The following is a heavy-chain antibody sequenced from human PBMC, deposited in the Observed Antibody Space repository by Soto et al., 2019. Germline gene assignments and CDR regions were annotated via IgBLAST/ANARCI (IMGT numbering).Heavy chain of an antibody. V-gene: IGHV1-69*01. J-gene: IGHJ4*02. CDR3: DRDVWHFDY. D-gene: IGHD2-21*01. CDR2: IIPISGTA. CDR1: GGIFDTYE. Sequence: QVQLVQSGAEVKKPGSSVKVSCKVFGGIFDTYEISWVRQAPGPGLEWMGGIIPISGTANYAQQFQGRITITADESTSTAYMELNTLISEATAVYYCDRDVWHFDYWGQGTLVTVSS.